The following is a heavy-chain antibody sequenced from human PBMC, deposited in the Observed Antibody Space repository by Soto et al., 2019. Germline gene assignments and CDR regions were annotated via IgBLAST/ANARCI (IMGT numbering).Heavy chain of an antibody. J-gene: IGHJ4*02. CDR2: IYYSGST. CDR3: ARHEQWLPRGFDY. V-gene: IGHV4-39*01. CDR1: GGSISSSSYY. D-gene: IGHD6-19*01. Sequence: QLQLQESGPGLVKPSETLSLTCTVSGGSISSSSYYWGWIRQPPGKGLEWIGSIYYSGSTYYNPSLKSRVTISVDTSKNQFSLKLSSVTAADTAVYYCARHEQWLPRGFDYWGQGTLVTVSS.